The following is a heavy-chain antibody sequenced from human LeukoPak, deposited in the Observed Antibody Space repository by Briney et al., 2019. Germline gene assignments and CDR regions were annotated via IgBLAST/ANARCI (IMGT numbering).Heavy chain of an antibody. CDR1: GFIFSSKS. CDR2: ISYGSGTI. J-gene: IGHJ3*02. D-gene: IGHD3-10*01. CDR3: AKGLNGYGSGSYSHLDAFDI. V-gene: IGHV3-48*02. Sequence: GGSLRLSCAASGFIFSSKSMNWVRQAPGKGLEWVSYISYGSGTIYYADSVKGRFTISRDNAKNSLYLQMNSLRDEDTAVYYCAKGLNGYGSGSYSHLDAFDIWGQGTTVTVSS.